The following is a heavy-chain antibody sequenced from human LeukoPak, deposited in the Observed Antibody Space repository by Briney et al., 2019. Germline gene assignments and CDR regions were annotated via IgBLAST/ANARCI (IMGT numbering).Heavy chain of an antibody. Sequence: SETLSLTCTVSGDSISSCYWSWIRQPPGKGLEYIGYIYYSGSTNYNPSLKSRVTISVDTSKNQFSLNLSSVTAADTAVYYCARSSYGDYGHIDYWGQGTLATVSS. CDR1: GDSISSCY. J-gene: IGHJ4*02. CDR2: IYYSGST. CDR3: ARSSYGDYGHIDY. V-gene: IGHV4-59*01. D-gene: IGHD4-17*01.